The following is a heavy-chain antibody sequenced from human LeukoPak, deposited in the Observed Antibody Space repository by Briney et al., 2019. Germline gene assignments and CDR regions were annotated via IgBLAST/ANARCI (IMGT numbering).Heavy chain of an antibody. V-gene: IGHV3-7*01. J-gene: IGHJ4*02. CDR1: GFTFSSYW. CDR3: ARMAYYYDSSGYYPFDY. Sequence: GGSLRLSCAASGFTFSSYWMSWVRQAPGKGLEWVANIKQDGSEKYYVDSVKGRFTISRDNAKNSLYLQMNSLRAEDTAVYYCARMAYYYDSSGYYPFDYWGQGTLVTVSS. CDR2: IKQDGSEK. D-gene: IGHD3-22*01.